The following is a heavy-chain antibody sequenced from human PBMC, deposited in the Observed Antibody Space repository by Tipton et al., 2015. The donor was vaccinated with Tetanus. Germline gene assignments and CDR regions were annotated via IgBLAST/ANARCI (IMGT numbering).Heavy chain of an antibody. CDR1: GGSISSGGYY. V-gene: IGHV4-31*03. D-gene: IGHD6-13*01. J-gene: IGHJ3*02. Sequence: TLSLTCTVSGGSISSGGYYWSWIRQHPGKGLEWIGYIYYSGSTYYNPSLKSRVTISVDTSKNQFSLKLSSVTAADTAVYYCASCGSWPKMGDAFDIWGQGTMVTVSS. CDR2: IYYSGST. CDR3: ASCGSWPKMGDAFDI.